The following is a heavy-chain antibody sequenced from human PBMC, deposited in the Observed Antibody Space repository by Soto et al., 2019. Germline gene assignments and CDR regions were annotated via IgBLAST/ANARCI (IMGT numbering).Heavy chain of an antibody. J-gene: IGHJ3*02. CDR3: AKDLISSGYYYPGTDDAFDI. CDR2: ISNSGGGT. D-gene: IGHD3-22*01. CDR1: GFTFSNYV. V-gene: IGHV3-23*01. Sequence: QPGGSLRLSCAASGFTFSNYVMSWVRQAPGKGLEWVSSISNSGGGTYYADSVRGRFTISRDSSKNTMYLQMNSLGAEDTAVYYCAKDLISSGYYYPGTDDAFDIWGQGTMVTVSS.